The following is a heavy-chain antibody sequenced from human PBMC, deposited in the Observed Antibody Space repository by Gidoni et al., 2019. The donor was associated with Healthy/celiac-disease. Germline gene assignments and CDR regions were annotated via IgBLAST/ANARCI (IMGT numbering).Heavy chain of an antibody. J-gene: IGHJ4*02. D-gene: IGHD2-15*01. CDR3: ARGAGVAATLVSCFDY. V-gene: IGHV4-39*01. CDR2: IYYCWST. CDR1: GGSISSSSYY. Sequence: QLQLQESGPGLVKPSETLSLTCTVSGGSISSSSYYWGWFRQPPGKGLEWIGSIYYCWSTYYNPSLKSRVTISVDTSKNQFSLKLSSVTAADTAVYYCARGAGVAATLVSCFDYWGQGTLVTVSS.